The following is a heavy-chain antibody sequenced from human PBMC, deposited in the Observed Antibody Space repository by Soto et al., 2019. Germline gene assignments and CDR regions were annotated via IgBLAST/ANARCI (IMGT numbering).Heavy chain of an antibody. CDR1: CGSISSSSYS. CDR3: ARNVRSNWSYYYYGMDV. J-gene: IGHJ6*02. CDR2: IYYSGST. V-gene: IGHV4-39*01. D-gene: IGHD1-20*01. Sequence: PSETLSLTCTVSCGSISSSSYSWGRIRQPPGKGLEWIGSIYYSGSTYYNPSLKSRVTISADTSKNQFYLKLSSVTAADTAVYYCARNVRSNWSYYYYGMDVWGQGTTATV.